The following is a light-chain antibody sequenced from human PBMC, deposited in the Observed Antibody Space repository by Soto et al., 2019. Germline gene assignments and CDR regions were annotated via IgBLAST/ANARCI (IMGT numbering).Light chain of an antibody. CDR3: QQFSSYPLT. Sequence: VWTQCAATLFWSPGGRASLSCRASQRVSLSLARYQQKPGQAPRLLIYDASSRATAIPDRFSGGGSGTDFSLTVSRLEPEDFAVYYCQQFSSYPLTFGGGTKVDIK. V-gene: IGKV3D-20*01. CDR2: DAS. CDR1: QRVSLS. J-gene: IGKJ4*01.